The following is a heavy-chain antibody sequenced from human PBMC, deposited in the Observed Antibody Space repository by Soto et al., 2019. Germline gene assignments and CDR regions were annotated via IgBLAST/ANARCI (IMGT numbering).Heavy chain of an antibody. CDR1: GFSXSTYS. D-gene: IGHD6-6*01. Sequence: EVQLVESGGGLVQPGGSLRLSCAASGFSXSTYSMNWVRQAPGKGLEWVSYISSRSYTIYYVDSVKGRFTISRDNAKNSLYLQMNSLRDEDTAVYYCARGGSSSDNGMDVWGQGTTVTVSS. V-gene: IGHV3-48*02. CDR2: ISSRSYTI. CDR3: ARGGSSSDNGMDV. J-gene: IGHJ6*02.